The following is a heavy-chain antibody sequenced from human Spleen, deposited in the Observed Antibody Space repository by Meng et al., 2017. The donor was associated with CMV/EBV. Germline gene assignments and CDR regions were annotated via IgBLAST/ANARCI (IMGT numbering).Heavy chain of an antibody. V-gene: IGHV1-18*01. CDR2: INTYNGNT. CDR1: GYIFTSYG. D-gene: IGHD3-3*01. CDR3: ARDLFQEDDDFWSPGRY. J-gene: IGHJ4*02. Sequence: ASVKVSCKASGYIFTSYGISWVRQAPGQGLEWMGWINTYNGNTNYVRKVQGRVTMTTDTTTRTAYMELRSQRSDDTAVYYCARDLFQEDDDFWSPGRYWGQGTLVTVSS.